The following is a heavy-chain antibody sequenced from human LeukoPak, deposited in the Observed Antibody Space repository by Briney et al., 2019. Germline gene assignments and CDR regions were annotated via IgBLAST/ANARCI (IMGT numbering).Heavy chain of an antibody. D-gene: IGHD6-13*01. CDR1: GGSISSFY. CDR2: MYYSGST. V-gene: IGHV4-59*01. J-gene: IGHJ4*02. CDR3: ARGVVGSSWYRD. Sequence: SETLSLTCTVSGGSISSFYWSWIRQPPGKGLEWIAYMYYSGSTNYNPSLKSRVTISVGTSKNQFSLKLSSVTAADTAVYYCARGVVGSSWYRDWGQGTLVTVSS.